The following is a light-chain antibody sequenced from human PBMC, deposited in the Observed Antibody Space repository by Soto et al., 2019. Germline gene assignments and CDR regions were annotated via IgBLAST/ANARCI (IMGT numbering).Light chain of an antibody. Sequence: QSALTQPASVSGSPGQSITISCTGTSSDVGGYNYVSWYQQHPGKAPKLMIYDVSNRPSGFSSRFSGSKSGNTASLTISGLQADDEAEYYCSSYTSSSTLLYVFGTGTKVTVL. CDR1: SSDVGGYNY. CDR2: DVS. CDR3: SSYTSSSTLLYV. V-gene: IGLV2-14*01. J-gene: IGLJ1*01.